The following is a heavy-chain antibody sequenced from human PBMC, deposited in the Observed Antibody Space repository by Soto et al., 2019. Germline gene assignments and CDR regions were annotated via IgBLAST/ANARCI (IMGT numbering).Heavy chain of an antibody. J-gene: IGHJ5*02. CDR2: IDSSGEK. CDR3: ARKYMAVAVSPWFDP. D-gene: IGHD2-15*01. V-gene: IGHV2-26*01. Sequence: QVTLKESGPVLVKPTETLTLRCTVSGLSITDSEMGVSWIRQPPGQPLEWLAHIDSSGEKSYRTFLKSRLAISKDTSKSQIVLNVTNMDPADTATYYCARKYMAVAVSPWFDPWGQGIPVTVSS. CDR1: GLSITDSEMG.